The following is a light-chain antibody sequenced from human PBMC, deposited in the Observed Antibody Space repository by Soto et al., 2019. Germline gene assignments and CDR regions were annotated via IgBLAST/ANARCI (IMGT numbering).Light chain of an antibody. CDR2: KAS. Sequence: DIQMTQSPSTLSTSIGDRVTITCRASQSISSWLAWYQQKPGKAPKLLIYKASSLESGVPSRFSGSGSGTEFTLTISSLQPGDFATYYCQQYNSYSVTFGGGTRVEIK. CDR1: QSISSW. J-gene: IGKJ4*01. CDR3: QQYNSYSVT. V-gene: IGKV1-5*03.